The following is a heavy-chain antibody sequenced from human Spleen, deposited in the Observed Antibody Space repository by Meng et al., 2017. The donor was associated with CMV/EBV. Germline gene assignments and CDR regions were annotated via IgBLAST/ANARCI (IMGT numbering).Heavy chain of an antibody. V-gene: IGHV4-34*01. CDR2: TYYTGTT. D-gene: IGHD5-18*01. Sequence: GSLRLSCAVYGGSFSGYYWGWIRQPPGKGLEWIGSTYYTGTTYNSPSLQSRVTISVDTSKNQFSLKLSSVTAADTAVYYCARGPGYSYFEVAIDPWGQGTLVTVSS. CDR3: ARGPGYSYFEVAIDP. J-gene: IGHJ5*02. CDR1: GGSFSGYY.